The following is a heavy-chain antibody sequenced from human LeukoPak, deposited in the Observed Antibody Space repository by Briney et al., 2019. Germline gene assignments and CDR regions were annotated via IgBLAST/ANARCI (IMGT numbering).Heavy chain of an antibody. V-gene: IGHV3-21*01. CDR3: ARVLTQEVVSGAFDI. J-gene: IGHJ3*02. CDR1: GFTFSSYS. Sequence: PGGSLRLSCAASGFTFSSYSMNWVRQAPGKGLEWVSSISSSSSYIYYADSVKGRFTISRDNAKNSLYLQMNSLRAEDTAVYYCARVLTQEVVSGAFDIWGQGTMVTVSS. D-gene: IGHD2-15*01. CDR2: ISSSSSYI.